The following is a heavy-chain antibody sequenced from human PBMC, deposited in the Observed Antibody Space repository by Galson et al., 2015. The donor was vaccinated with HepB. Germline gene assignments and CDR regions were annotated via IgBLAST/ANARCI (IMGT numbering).Heavy chain of an antibody. CDR1: GNTFTSHA. V-gene: IGHV1-3*01. J-gene: IGHJ4*02. Sequence: SVKVSCKASGNTFTSHAMHWVRQAPGQRLEWMGWINVANGNTTYSQKFQGRVTLTTDTSARTAYMELSSLRPEDPAVYYCARNQDWFGEMTSDHWGQGTLVTVSS. D-gene: IGHD3-10*01. CDR3: ARNQDWFGEMTSDH. CDR2: INVANGNT.